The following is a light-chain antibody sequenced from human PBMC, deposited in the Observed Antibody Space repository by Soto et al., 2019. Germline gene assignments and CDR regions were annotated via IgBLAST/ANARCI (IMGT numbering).Light chain of an antibody. CDR3: QQYASSPGT. CDR1: QSVKSSY. Sequence: EIVLTQSPGTLSLAPGEGATLSCRASQSVKSSYLAWYQQKPGQAHRLLIFGTSNRATGIPDRFRGGGSGTDFTLTISSLEPEDFAVYYCQQYASSPGTFGQGTKVDIK. CDR2: GTS. J-gene: IGKJ1*01. V-gene: IGKV3-20*01.